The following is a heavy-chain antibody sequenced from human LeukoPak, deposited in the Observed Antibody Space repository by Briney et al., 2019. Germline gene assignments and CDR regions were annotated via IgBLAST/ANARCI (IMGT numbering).Heavy chain of an antibody. CDR1: GGSISNYY. Sequence: SETLSLICAVSGGSISNYYSTWIRQPPGTGLEWIGYVYNSGNTNYNPSLKSRVTISIDASKNQFSLKLNSVTAADTAVYYCARRNVLTEGEAFDIWGQGTLVTVSS. J-gene: IGHJ3*02. CDR3: ARRNVLTEGEAFDI. V-gene: IGHV4-59*08. D-gene: IGHD3-16*01. CDR2: VYNSGNT.